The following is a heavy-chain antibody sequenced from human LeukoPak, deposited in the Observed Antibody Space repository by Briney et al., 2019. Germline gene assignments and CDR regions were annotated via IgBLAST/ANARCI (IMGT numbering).Heavy chain of an antibody. V-gene: IGHV4-4*07. CDR3: ARDTGKSGYLDY. J-gene: IGHJ4*02. CDR2: IYSSGII. Sequence: PSETLSLTCTVTGGSISSYYWSWIRQPAGKAPEWIGRIYSSGIINYNPSLKSRVTMSLDNSKNQLSLKLSYVTAADTAVYYCARDTGKSGYLDYWGQGTLVTVSS. CDR1: GGSISSYY. D-gene: IGHD3-3*01.